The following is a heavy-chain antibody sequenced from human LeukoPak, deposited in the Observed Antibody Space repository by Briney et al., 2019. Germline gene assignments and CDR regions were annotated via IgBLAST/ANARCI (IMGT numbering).Heavy chain of an antibody. CDR1: GFSVSSIY. Sequence: PGGSLRLSCTASGFSVSSIYMNWVRQAPGKGLEWVSVIYSDGTTYYADSVKGRFTISRDDSKNTLYLHMNSLRAEDTAVYYCARDPPLGSCSTISCPHLDYWGQGTLVTVSS. J-gene: IGHJ4*02. V-gene: IGHV3-53*01. CDR3: ARDPPLGSCSTISCPHLDY. D-gene: IGHD2-2*01. CDR2: IYSDGTT.